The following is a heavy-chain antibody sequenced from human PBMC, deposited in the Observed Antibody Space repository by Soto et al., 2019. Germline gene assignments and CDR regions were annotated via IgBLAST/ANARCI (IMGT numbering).Heavy chain of an antibody. CDR1: GGSISSYY. J-gene: IGHJ5*02. CDR2: IYTSGST. D-gene: IGHD2-2*01. CDR3: ARYCSSTSCSPRAFDP. Sequence: PSETLSLTCTVSGGSISSYYWSWIRQPAGKGLEWIGRIYTSGSTNYNPSLKSRVTMSVDTSKNQFSLKLSSVTAADTAVYYCARYCSSTSCSPRAFDPWGQGTLVTVSS. V-gene: IGHV4-4*07.